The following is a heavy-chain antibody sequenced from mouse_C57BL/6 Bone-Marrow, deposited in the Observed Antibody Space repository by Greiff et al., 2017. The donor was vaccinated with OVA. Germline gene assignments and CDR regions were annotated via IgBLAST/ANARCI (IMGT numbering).Heavy chain of an antibody. J-gene: IGHJ4*01. Sequence: VQLQQSGPELVKPGASVKISCKASGYAFSSSWMNWVKQRPGKGLEWIGRIYPGDGDTNYNGKFKGKATLTADKSSSTAYMQLSSLTSEDSAVYFCARRAYYSIMDYWGQGTSVTVSS. D-gene: IGHD2-5*01. CDR1: GYAFSSSW. CDR3: ARRAYYSIMDY. V-gene: IGHV1-82*01. CDR2: IYPGDGDT.